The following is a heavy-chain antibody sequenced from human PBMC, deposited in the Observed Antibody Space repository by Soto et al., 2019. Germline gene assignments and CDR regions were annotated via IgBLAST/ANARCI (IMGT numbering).Heavy chain of an antibody. D-gene: IGHD6-13*01. J-gene: IGHJ6*02. V-gene: IGHV3-30*18. CDR3: AKGREQQLVRIGMDV. Sequence: QVQLVESGGGVVQPGRSLILSCAASGFTFSSYGTHWVRQAPGKGLEWVAVISFEGINKYYADSVKGRFTISRDNSKNTLYLQMDSLRAEKTPVYYCAKGREQQLVRIGMDVWGQGTTVTVCS. CDR1: GFTFSSYG. CDR2: ISFEGINK.